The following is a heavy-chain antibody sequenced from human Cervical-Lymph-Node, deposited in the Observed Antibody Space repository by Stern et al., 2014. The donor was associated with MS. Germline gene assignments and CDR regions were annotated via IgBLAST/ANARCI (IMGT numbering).Heavy chain of an antibody. Sequence: EVQLVESGAELKKSGESLKISCKTSGYKFINYWIDWVRKVPGKGLEWIGIISPGDSDIRYSPSFQGHVTMSVDRSITTAYLQWNSLKASDSGVYYCARWSVACDYWGQGALITVSS. J-gene: IGHJ4*02. V-gene: IGHV5-51*03. D-gene: IGHD2-21*01. CDR3: ARWSVACDY. CDR1: GYKFINYW. CDR2: ISPGDSDI.